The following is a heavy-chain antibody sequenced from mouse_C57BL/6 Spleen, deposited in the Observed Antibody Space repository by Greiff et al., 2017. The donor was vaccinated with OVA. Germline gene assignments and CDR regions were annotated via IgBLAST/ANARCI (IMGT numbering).Heavy chain of an antibody. V-gene: IGHV1-52*01. J-gene: IGHJ4*01. CDR2: IDPSDSET. D-gene: IGHD1-1*01. CDR3: AKDGSYGDYAMDY. Sequence: QVQLQQPGAELVRPGSSVKLSCKASGYTFTSYWMHWVKQRPLQGLEWIGNIDPSDSETHYNQKFKDKATLTVDKSSSTAYMQLISLTSEDSAVYDGAKDGSYGDYAMDYWGQGTTVTVSS. CDR1: GYTFTSYW.